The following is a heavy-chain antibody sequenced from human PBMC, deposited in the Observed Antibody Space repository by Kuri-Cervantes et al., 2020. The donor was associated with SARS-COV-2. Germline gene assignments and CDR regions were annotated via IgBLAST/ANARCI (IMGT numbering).Heavy chain of an antibody. J-gene: IGHJ6*02. CDR1: GYTFTSYY. D-gene: IGHD5-18*01. Sequence: ASVKVSCKASGYTFTSYYMHWVRQAPGQGLEWMGIINPSGGSTSYAQKFQGRVTMTRDTSTSTVYMELSGLRSEDTAVYYCARDQMDTAVVTDGMDVWGQGTTVTVSS. CDR2: INPSGGST. V-gene: IGHV1-46*01. CDR3: ARDQMDTAVVTDGMDV.